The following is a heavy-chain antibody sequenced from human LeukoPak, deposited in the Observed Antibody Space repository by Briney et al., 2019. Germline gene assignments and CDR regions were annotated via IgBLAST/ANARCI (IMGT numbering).Heavy chain of an antibody. CDR3: ARKRSFDL. CDR1: GDSVSNYY. Sequence: SETLSLTCTVSGDSVSNYYWSWIRQPPGKRLEWNGCIYYSESATYNPSLKSRVTISLDTSKNQFFLKLSSVTAADTAVYYCARKRSFDLWGQGTLVTVSS. V-gene: IGHV4-59*02. J-gene: IGHJ4*02. D-gene: IGHD3-9*01. CDR2: IYYSESA.